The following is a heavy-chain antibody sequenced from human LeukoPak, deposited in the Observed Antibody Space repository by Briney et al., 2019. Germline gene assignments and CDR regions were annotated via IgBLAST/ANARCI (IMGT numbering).Heavy chain of an antibody. Sequence: SETLSLTCTVSGYSISSGYYWGWIRQPPGKGLEWIGSIYHSGSTCYNPSLKSRVTISVDTSKNQFSLKLSSVTAADTAVYYCANDGRGSGFDYWGQGTLVTVSS. CDR2: IYHSGST. J-gene: IGHJ4*02. V-gene: IGHV4-38-2*02. CDR1: GYSISSGYY. CDR3: ANDGRGSGFDY. D-gene: IGHD5-12*01.